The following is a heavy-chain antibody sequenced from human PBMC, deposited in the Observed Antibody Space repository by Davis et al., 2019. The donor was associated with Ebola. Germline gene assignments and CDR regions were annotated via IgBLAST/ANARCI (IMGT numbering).Heavy chain of an antibody. CDR2: IYYSGST. Sequence: SETLSLTCTVSRGSIRSYYWSWIWQPPGKGLEWIGYIYYSGSTNYNPSLKSRVTISVDTSKNQFTLKLSSVTAADTAVYYCATASRRNYGAQYYYYGMDVWGQGTTVTVSS. D-gene: IGHD4-17*01. V-gene: IGHV4-59*01. CDR3: ATASRRNYGAQYYYYGMDV. CDR1: RGSIRSYY. J-gene: IGHJ6*02.